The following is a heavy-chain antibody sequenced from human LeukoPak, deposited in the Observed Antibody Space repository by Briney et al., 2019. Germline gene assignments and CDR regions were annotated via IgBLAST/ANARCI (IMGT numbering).Heavy chain of an antibody. V-gene: IGHV4-4*07. CDR3: ARGNTAMVAYYFDY. Sequence: PSETLSLTCTVSGGSISSYYWSWIRQPAGKGLEWIGRIYTSGSTNYNPSLKSRVTISVDTSKNQFSLKLSSVTAADTAVYYCARGNTAMVAYYFDYRGQGTLVTVSS. CDR2: IYTSGST. J-gene: IGHJ4*02. CDR1: GGSISSYY. D-gene: IGHD5-18*01.